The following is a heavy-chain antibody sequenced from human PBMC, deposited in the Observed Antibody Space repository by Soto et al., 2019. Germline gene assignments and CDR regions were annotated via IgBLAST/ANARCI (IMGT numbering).Heavy chain of an antibody. CDR2: IYYTVST. D-gene: IGHD1-1*01. J-gene: IGHJ4*02. CDR3: ARSGTTVTTLDY. V-gene: IGHV4-59*01. CDR1: GVSISNYY. Sequence: PSETLSLTCSVSGVSISNYYWSWIRQPPGKGLEWIGYIYYTVSTNYNPSLKSRVTISVDTSKNEFSLRLSSVTAADTAVYYCARSGTTVTTLDYWGQGTLVTVSS.